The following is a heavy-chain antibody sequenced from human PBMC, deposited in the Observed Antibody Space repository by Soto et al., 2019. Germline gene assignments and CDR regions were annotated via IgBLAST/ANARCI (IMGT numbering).Heavy chain of an antibody. CDR1: GGSIGSYY. CDR3: ARGYEVFDY. CDR2: IYYSGST. V-gene: IGHV4-59*01. Sequence: QVQLQESGPGLVRPSETLSLTCTVSGGSIGSYYWSWIRQPPGKGLEWIANIYYSGSTNYNPSLKSRVTISVDTSKDQFSLKLSSVTAADTAVYYCARGYEVFDYWGQGTLVSVSS. J-gene: IGHJ4*02. D-gene: IGHD6-13*01.